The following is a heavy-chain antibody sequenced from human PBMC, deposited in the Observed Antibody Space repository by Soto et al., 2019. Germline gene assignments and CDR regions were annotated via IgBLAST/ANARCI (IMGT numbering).Heavy chain of an antibody. CDR2: IIPIFGTA. V-gene: IGHV1-69*13. CDR3: ARDPGYCISTSCPTGGYYGMDV. CDR1: GGTFSSYA. D-gene: IGHD2-2*01. Sequence: SVKVSCKASGGTFSSYAISWVRQAPGQGLEWMGGIIPIFGTANYAQKFQGRVTITADESTSTAYMELSSLRSEDTAVYYCARDPGYCISTSCPTGGYYGMDVWGQGTTVTVSS. J-gene: IGHJ6*02.